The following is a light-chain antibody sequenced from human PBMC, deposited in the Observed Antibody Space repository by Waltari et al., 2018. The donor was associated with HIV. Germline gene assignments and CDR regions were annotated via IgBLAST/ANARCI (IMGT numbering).Light chain of an antibody. Sequence: EVVLTQSPATLSLSPGERAALSCRASQSVVGYVAWYQQRPGQAPRLLIYDSSNRATGVPARFSASGSGTDFTLTISSLEPEDFAVYYCHQRSKWPLTFGGGTKVEIK. CDR3: HQRSKWPLT. CDR2: DSS. V-gene: IGKV3-11*01. CDR1: QSVVGY. J-gene: IGKJ4*01.